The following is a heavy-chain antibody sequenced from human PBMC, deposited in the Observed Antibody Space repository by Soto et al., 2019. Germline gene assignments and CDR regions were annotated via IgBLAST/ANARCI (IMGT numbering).Heavy chain of an antibody. V-gene: IGHV4-34*01. CDR1: RGYLSGYY. J-gene: IGHJ4*02. D-gene: IGHD6-6*01. CDR3: ARAPKGSSSAQTRPDF. CDR2: NSPSGTT. Sequence: SETLCLICCLYRGYLSGYYWSWIRQHPVKGLEWIGENSPSGTTNYSPSVKSRVSISVDTSKNQFSLNLTSLTAADTAVYYCARAPKGSSSAQTRPDFWGEGSLVTVSS.